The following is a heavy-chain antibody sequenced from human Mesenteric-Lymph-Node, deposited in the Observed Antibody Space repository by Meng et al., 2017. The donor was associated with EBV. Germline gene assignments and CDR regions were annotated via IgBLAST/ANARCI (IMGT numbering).Heavy chain of an antibody. CDR2: INHSGSA. CDR3: AGGVQVAGRFDP. D-gene: IGHD6-19*01. J-gene: IGHJ5*02. CDR1: GWSFSNYY. Sequence: QMQLLESGPGLVQPSGSLSLTCAVSGWSFSNYYWSWIRQSPGKGLEWFGEINHSGSANYNPALKRRVTIFIETSKNQFPQRLKSGPAADTAVYYCAGGVQVAGRFDPWGQGTLVTVSS. V-gene: IGHV4-34*01.